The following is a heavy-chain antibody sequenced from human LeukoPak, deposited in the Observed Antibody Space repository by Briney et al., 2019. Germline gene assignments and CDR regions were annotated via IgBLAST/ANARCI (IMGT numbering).Heavy chain of an antibody. CDR1: GFTFSSYA. Sequence: PGGSLRLSCAASGFTFSSYAMSWVRQAPGKGLEWVSAISGSGGSTYYADSVKGRFTISRDNSKNTLYLQMNSLRAEDTAVYYRAKIPPVYCSGGSCYSVDYWGQGTLVTVSS. D-gene: IGHD2-15*01. CDR3: AKIPPVYCSGGSCYSVDY. V-gene: IGHV3-23*01. J-gene: IGHJ4*02. CDR2: ISGSGGST.